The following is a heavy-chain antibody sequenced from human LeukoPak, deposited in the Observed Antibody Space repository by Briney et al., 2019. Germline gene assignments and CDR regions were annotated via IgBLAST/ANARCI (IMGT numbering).Heavy chain of an antibody. Sequence: GGSLRLSCAASGFTFSSYSMNWVRPAPGKGLEWVSCISSSSSYIYYADSVKCRFTTSRDNAKNSLYLQMNSLRADDTAVYYCARDAGRGDYWGRGALVTVSS. CDR1: GFTFSSYS. CDR3: ARDAGRGDY. CDR2: ISSSSSYI. J-gene: IGHJ4*02. V-gene: IGHV3-21*01. D-gene: IGHD3-16*01.